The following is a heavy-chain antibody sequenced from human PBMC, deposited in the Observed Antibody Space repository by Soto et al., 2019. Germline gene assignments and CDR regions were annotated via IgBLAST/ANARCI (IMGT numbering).Heavy chain of an antibody. J-gene: IGHJ5*02. D-gene: IGHD3-16*01. CDR3: VRIRYQLPSSVLWLDP. V-gene: IGHV4-34*01. Sequence: CSRISKKQGKGLEWIGEINHVGGTNYNPSLKSRVTMSVDTSQNQFSLRLISVTAADTAMYFCVRIRYQLPSSVLWLDPWGQGTLVTLSS. CDR2: INHVGGT.